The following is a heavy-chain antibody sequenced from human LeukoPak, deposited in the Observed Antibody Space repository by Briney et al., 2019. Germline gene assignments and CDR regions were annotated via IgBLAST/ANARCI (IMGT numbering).Heavy chain of an antibody. CDR2: IYYTEST. Sequence: SETLSLTCTVSGGSISSSRYYWGWIRQPPGKGLEWIGSIYYTESTYYNPSLKSRVTISVDTSKNQFSLKLSSVTAADTAVYYCARDPGDYDILTGYYFGYFDYWGQGTLVTVSS. D-gene: IGHD3-9*01. CDR3: ARDPGDYDILTGYYFGYFDY. J-gene: IGHJ4*02. V-gene: IGHV4-39*02. CDR1: GGSISSSRYY.